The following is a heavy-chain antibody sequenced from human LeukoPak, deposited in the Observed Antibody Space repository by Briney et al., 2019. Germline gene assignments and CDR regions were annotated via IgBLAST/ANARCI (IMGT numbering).Heavy chain of an antibody. CDR3: ARGYSSGWHLDY. J-gene: IGHJ4*02. V-gene: IGHV3-30*04. CDR2: ISYDGSNK. D-gene: IGHD6-19*01. Sequence: GRSLRLSCAASGFTFSSYAMHWVRQAPGKGLEWVAVISYDGSNKYYADSVKGRFTISRDNSKNTLYLQMNSLRAEDTAVYYCARGYSSGWHLDYWGQGTLVTVSS. CDR1: GFTFSSYA.